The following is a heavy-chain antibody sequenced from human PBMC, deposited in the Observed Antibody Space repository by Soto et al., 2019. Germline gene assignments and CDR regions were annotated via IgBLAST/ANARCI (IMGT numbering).Heavy chain of an antibody. CDR3: ARVSGSYYYGMDV. Sequence: QVQLQESGPGLVKPSGILSLTCAVSGGSISSSYWWSCVRQPPGKGLEWIGEIHHSGSTNYNPSLKSRVTISVDKSKNQFSLKLSSVTAADTAVYYCARVSGSYYYGMDVWGQGTTVTVSS. CDR1: GGSISSSYW. D-gene: IGHD1-26*01. V-gene: IGHV4-4*02. CDR2: IHHSGST. J-gene: IGHJ6*02.